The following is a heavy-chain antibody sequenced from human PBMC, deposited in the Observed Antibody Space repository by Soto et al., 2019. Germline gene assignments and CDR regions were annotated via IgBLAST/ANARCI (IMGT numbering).Heavy chain of an antibody. CDR3: VKPPVITASYYYYDMDV. CDR1: GFTFDDYA. CDR2: ISWNSGSI. V-gene: IGHV3-9*01. D-gene: IGHD4-4*01. Sequence: SLRLSCAASGFTFDDYAMHWVRQAPGKGLEWVSGISWNSGSIGYADSVKGRFTISRDNAKNSLYLQMNSLRAEDTALYYCVKPPVITASYYYYDMDVWGQGTTVTVSS. J-gene: IGHJ6*02.